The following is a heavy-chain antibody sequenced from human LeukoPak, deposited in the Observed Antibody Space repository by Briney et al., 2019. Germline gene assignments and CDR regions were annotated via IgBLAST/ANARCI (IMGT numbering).Heavy chain of an antibody. CDR2: IKPDGREK. CDR1: GFTFPTYW. CDR3: ARSTRDGYNSRIDY. V-gene: IGHV3-7*03. D-gene: IGHD5-24*01. Sequence: GGSLRLSCAASGFTFPTYWMSWVRQAPGKGLEWVANIKPDGREKYYVDSLKGRFTISRDNAKTSLYLQMNSLRAEDTAKYYCARSTRDGYNSRIDYWGQGTLVTVSS. J-gene: IGHJ4*02.